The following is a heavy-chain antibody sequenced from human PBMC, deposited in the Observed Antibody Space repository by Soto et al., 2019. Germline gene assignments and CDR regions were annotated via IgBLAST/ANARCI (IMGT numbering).Heavy chain of an antibody. V-gene: IGHV4-38-2*01. CDR2: IYHSGST. Sequence: SETLSLTCAVSGYSISSGYYWGWIRQPPGKGLEWIGSIYHSGSTYYNPSLKSRVTISVDTSKNQFSLKLSSVTAADTAVYYCARITTVKGEEAGLYYYYGMDVWGQGTTVTVSS. CDR3: ARITTVKGEEAGLYYYYGMDV. D-gene: IGHD4-4*01. CDR1: GYSISSGYY. J-gene: IGHJ6*02.